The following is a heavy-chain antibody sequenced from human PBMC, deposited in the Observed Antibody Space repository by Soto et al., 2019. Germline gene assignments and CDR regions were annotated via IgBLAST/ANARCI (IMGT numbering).Heavy chain of an antibody. CDR2: ISYDGSNK. Sequence: GGSLRLSCAASGFTFSGYGMHGVRQAPGEGLEWVAVISYDGSNKYYADSVKGRFTISRDNSKNTLYLQMNSVRAEDTDVYYCAKTYYYGSGSYSYFDYWGQGTLVTVSS. D-gene: IGHD3-10*01. CDR1: GFTFSGYG. J-gene: IGHJ4*02. CDR3: AKTYYYGSGSYSYFDY. V-gene: IGHV3-30*18.